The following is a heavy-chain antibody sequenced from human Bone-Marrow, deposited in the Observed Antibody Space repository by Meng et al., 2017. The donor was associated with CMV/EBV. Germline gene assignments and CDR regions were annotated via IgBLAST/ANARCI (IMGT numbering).Heavy chain of an antibody. J-gene: IGHJ6*02. Sequence: ASAKVSCKASGYTFTGYYMHWVRQAPGQGLEWMGWINPNSGGTNYAQKFQGRVTMTRDTSISTAYMELSRLRSDDTAVYYCAREGLGIAVAGSLSASEAGYYGMDVWGQGTTVTVSS. V-gene: IGHV1-2*02. D-gene: IGHD6-19*01. CDR2: INPNSGGT. CDR3: AREGLGIAVAGSLSASEAGYYGMDV. CDR1: GYTFTGYY.